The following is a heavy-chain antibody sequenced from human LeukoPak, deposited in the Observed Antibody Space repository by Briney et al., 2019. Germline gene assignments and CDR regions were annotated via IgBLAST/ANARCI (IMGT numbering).Heavy chain of an antibody. CDR1: GYTFTSYD. V-gene: IGHV1-58*02. Sequence: SVKVSCKASGYTFTSYDINWVRQARGQRLEWIGWIVVGSGNTNYAQKFQERVTITRDMSTSTAYMELSSLRSEDTAVYYCAATHSSSPGDYWGQGTLVTVSS. CDR3: AATHSSSPGDY. D-gene: IGHD6-6*01. J-gene: IGHJ4*02. CDR2: IVVGSGNT.